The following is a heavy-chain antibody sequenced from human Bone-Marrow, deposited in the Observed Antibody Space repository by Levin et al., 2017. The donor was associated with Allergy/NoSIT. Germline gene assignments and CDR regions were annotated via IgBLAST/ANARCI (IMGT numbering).Heavy chain of an antibody. CDR2: ISYDGSNK. CDR1: RFAFKSYA. Sequence: GESLKISCAVPRFAFKSYAMHWVRQAPGKGLEWVAVISYDGSNKFYADSVRGRFSISRDESENTLYLQMSGLRVEDTAIYYCAKNDGQRTGDYNFDYWGQGTLVTVSS. V-gene: IGHV3-30*04. J-gene: IGHJ4*02. D-gene: IGHD3/OR15-3a*01. CDR3: AKNDGQRTGDYNFDY.